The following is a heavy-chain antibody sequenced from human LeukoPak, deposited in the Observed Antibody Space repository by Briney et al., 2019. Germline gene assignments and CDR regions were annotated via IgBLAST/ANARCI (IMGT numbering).Heavy chain of an antibody. CDR1: GFTFDDYA. V-gene: IGHV3-9*01. Sequence: GGSLRLSCAASGFTFDDYAMHWVRQAPGKGLEWVSGISWNSGSIGYADSVKGRFTISRDNAKNSLYLQMNSLRAEDTALYYCAKGPYSSGWYYFDYWGQGTLVTVSS. D-gene: IGHD6-19*01. CDR3: AKGPYSSGWYYFDY. CDR2: ISWNSGSI. J-gene: IGHJ4*02.